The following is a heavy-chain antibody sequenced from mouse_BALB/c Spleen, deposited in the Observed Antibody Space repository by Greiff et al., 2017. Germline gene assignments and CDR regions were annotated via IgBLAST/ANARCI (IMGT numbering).Heavy chain of an antibody. CDR3: ARQDGLYYYAMDY. J-gene: IGHJ4*01. Sequence: QVQLKQPGAELVKPGASVKLSCKASGYTFTSYWMHWVKQRPGQGLEWIGEIDPSDSYTNYNQKFKGKATLTVDKSSSTAYMQLSSLTSEDSAVYYCARQDGLYYYAMDYWGQGTSVTVSS. V-gene: IGHV1-69*02. D-gene: IGHD2-3*01. CDR2: IDPSDSYT. CDR1: GYTFTSYW.